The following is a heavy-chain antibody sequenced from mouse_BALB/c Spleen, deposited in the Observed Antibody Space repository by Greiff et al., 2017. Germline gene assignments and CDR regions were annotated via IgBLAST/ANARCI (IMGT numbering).Heavy chain of an antibody. CDR1: GYSITSDYA. D-gene: IGHD1-1*02. CDR2: ISYSGST. Sequence: QLQESGPGLVKPSQSLSLTCTVTGYSITSDYAWNWIRQFPGNKLEWMGYISYSGSTSYNPSLKSRISITRDTSKNQFFLQLNSVTTEDTATYYCARGGIFSGYAMDYWGQGTSVTVSS. CDR3: ARGGIFSGYAMDY. V-gene: IGHV3-2*02. J-gene: IGHJ4*01.